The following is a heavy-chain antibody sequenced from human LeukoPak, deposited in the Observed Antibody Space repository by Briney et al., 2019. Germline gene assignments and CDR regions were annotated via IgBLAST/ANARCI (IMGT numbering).Heavy chain of an antibody. D-gene: IGHD3-9*01. CDR2: ISSSSSYI. CDR3: ARDSLRYFDWLFHAPDY. CDR1: GFTFGSYW. V-gene: IGHV3-21*01. J-gene: IGHJ4*02. Sequence: PGGSLRLSCAASGFTFGSYWMNWVRQAPGKGLEWVSSISSSSSYIYYADSVKDRFTISRDNAKNSLYLQMNSLRAEDTAVYYCARDSLRYFDWLFHAPDYWGQGTLVTVSS.